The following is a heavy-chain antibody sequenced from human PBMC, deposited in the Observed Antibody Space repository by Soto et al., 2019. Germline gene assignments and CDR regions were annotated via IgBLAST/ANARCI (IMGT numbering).Heavy chain of an antibody. V-gene: IGHV1-18*01. J-gene: IGHJ4*02. CDR2: INVHNGDT. CDR3: ARRGSGSYYNLYY. CDR1: GYAFSSYG. D-gene: IGHD3-10*01. Sequence: QVQLVQSRTELKRPGASVKVSCKASGYAFSSYGISWVRQAPGQGLEWMGWINVHNGDTEYTQKLQGRVTMTTDTSTKTGYMELRSLRSDDTAVYYCARRGSGSYYNLYYWVQGTLVTVSS.